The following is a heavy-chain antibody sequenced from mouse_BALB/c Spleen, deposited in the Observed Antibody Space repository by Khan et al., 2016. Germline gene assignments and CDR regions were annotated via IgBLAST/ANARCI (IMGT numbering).Heavy chain of an antibody. CDR1: GYTFTNYG. D-gene: IGHD2-3*01. V-gene: IGHV9-3-1*01. CDR3: ARGDGYLFDY. Sequence: QIQLVQSGPELKKPGETVKISCKASGYTFTNYGMNWVKQAPGKGLKWMGWINTYTGEPTYADDFKGRFAFSLETSASTAYLQINNLKNEDTATXFCARGDGYLFDYWGQGTTLTVSS. CDR2: INTYTGEP. J-gene: IGHJ2*01.